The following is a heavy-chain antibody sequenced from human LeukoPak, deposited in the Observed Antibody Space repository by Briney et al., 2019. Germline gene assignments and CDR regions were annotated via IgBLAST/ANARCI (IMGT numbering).Heavy chain of an antibody. CDR3: AKGSRSIAVDNLCDY. J-gene: IGHJ4*02. CDR1: GFTFSSYA. CDR2: ISSSGGST. D-gene: IGHD6-19*01. Sequence: GGSLRLSCAASGFTFSSYAMSWVRQAPGKGLEWVSIISSSGGSTYYADSVKGRFIISRDNSKNTLYLQMNSLRAEDTAVYYCAKGSRSIAVDNLCDYWGQGSLVTVSS. V-gene: IGHV3-23*01.